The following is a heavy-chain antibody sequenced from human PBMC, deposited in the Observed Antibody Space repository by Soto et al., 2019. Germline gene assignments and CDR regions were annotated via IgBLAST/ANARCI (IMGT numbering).Heavy chain of an antibody. J-gene: IGHJ4*02. V-gene: IGHV3-74*01. CDR1: GFSFSSNG. CDR2: INPEETTT. D-gene: IGHD1-26*01. CDR3: TRDTFGARDY. Sequence: EVQLVESGGGLVQPGGSLRLSGAASGFSFSSNGMHWVRQAPGKGLVWVSRINPEETTTTYADPVKGRFTISRDNALGTLYLQMNSLTVEDTAVYYCTRDTFGARDYWGQGTLVTVSS.